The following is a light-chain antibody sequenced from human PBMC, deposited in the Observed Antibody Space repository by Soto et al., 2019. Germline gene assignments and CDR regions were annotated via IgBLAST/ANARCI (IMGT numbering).Light chain of an antibody. Sequence: IVLPQSPSTLSLSPGERALLSCSASQSIGLAIAWYQHKPGQAPRLLIFDASQRATGIPARFRGSGSGTDFTLSISSLEPEDFAVYYCQQRTDRPPWTFGQGTKVDIK. J-gene: IGKJ1*01. CDR1: QSIGLA. V-gene: IGKV3-11*01. CDR2: DAS. CDR3: QQRTDRPPWT.